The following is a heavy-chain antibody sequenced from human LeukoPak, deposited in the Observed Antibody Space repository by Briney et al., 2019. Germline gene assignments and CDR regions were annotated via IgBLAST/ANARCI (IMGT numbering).Heavy chain of an antibody. CDR3: AKAGDSSGWYGF. J-gene: IGHJ4*02. Sequence: GGSLRLSCAASGFTFSSYAMSWVRQAPGKGLEWVSGISGSGRDTYYADSVKVRFTISRDNSKNTLYLQMNSLRAEDTAVYYCAKAGDSSGWYGFWGQGTLVTVSS. CDR2: ISGSGRDT. D-gene: IGHD6-19*01. V-gene: IGHV3-23*01. CDR1: GFTFSSYA.